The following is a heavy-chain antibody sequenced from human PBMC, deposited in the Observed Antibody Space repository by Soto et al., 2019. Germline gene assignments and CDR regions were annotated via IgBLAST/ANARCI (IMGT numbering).Heavy chain of an antibody. CDR1: GYTFTSSG. V-gene: IGHV1-18*01. CDR3: ARDRRDIWTGGNYYYYGMDV. D-gene: IGHD3-9*01. J-gene: IGHJ6*02. Sequence: QVQLVQSGAEVKKPGASVKVSCKASGYTFTSSGISWVRQAPGQGLEWMGWISAYNGNTNYAQKLQGRVTMTTDTSTSTAYMALSSMRSDDTGVYYCARDRRDIWTGGNYYYYGMDVWGQGTTVTVSS. CDR2: ISAYNGNT.